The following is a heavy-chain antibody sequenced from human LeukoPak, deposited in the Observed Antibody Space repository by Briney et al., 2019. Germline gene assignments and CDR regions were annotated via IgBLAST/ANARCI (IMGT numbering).Heavy chain of an antibody. D-gene: IGHD3-22*01. CDR2: IIPIIGRA. CDR1: GYTFTSYA. J-gene: IGHJ4*02. V-gene: IGHV1-69*13. CDR3: ARCYYDSSGYFVLYFDY. Sequence: SVKVSCKASGYTFTSYAMNWVRQAPGQGLEWMGGIIPIIGRATSAQRFQGRVTINADESTGTAYMELTSLRSEDTAVYYCARCYYDSSGYFVLYFDYWGQGTLVTVSS.